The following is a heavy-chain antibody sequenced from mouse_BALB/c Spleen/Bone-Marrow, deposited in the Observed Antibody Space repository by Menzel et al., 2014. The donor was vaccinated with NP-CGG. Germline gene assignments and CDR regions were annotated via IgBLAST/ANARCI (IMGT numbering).Heavy chain of an antibody. J-gene: IGHJ3*01. Sequence: QVQLKESGAELVKPGASVKLSCKASGYTFTSYYMYWVKQRPGQGLEWIGEINPSNGGTNFNEKFKNKATLTVDKSSSTAYMQLSSLIFEDSAVYYCTRSNDNWFAYWCQGTLVTVSA. CDR3: TRSNDNWFAY. CDR2: INPSNGGT. V-gene: IGHV1S81*02. CDR1: GYTFTSYY. D-gene: IGHD2-3*01.